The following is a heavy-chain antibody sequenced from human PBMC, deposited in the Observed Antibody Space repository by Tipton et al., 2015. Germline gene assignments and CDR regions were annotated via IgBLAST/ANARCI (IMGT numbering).Heavy chain of an antibody. J-gene: IGHJ4*01. CDR2: ISGSAGST. V-gene: IGHV3-23*01. D-gene: IGHD3-16*02. Sequence: SLRLSCVASGFSFNTYAMSWVRQAPGKGLERVSAISGSAGSTYYADSVKGRFTISRDNSKDTLYLQMSSLRAEDTAVYYCAKDHDYVWGSYRLYFDYWGQGTLVTVSS. CDR3: AKDHDYVWGSYRLYFDY. CDR1: GFSFNTYA.